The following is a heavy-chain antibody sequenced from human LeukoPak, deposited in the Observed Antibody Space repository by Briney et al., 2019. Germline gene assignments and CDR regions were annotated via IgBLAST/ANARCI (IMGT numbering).Heavy chain of an antibody. V-gene: IGHV3-7*04. J-gene: IGHJ5*02. D-gene: IGHD3-16*01. CDR1: GFTFSSYW. CDR3: ARDMIILQS. CDR2: INPEGSEK. Sequence: GGSLRLSCAPSGFTFSSYWMTWVRQAPGKGLEWVANINPEGSEKFYVDSVKGRFAISRDNTKNSLSLQMNSLRAEDTAVYFCARDMIILQSWGQGTLVTVSS.